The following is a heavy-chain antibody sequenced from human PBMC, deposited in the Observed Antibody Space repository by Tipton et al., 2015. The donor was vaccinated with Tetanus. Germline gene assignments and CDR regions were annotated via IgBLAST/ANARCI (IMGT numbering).Heavy chain of an antibody. Sequence: TLSLTCTVSGTSISDKKYYWGWIRQAPGKGLEWIASIYFQGSPYYSPSLKSRLTIDVDTSQNLFSLTLTSVTAADTAVYYCAILPKHWLAPRGAPWGQGILVTVSS. CDR2: IYFQGSP. CDR3: AILPKHWLAPRGAP. CDR1: GTSISDKKYY. D-gene: IGHD6-19*01. V-gene: IGHV4-39*02. J-gene: IGHJ5*02.